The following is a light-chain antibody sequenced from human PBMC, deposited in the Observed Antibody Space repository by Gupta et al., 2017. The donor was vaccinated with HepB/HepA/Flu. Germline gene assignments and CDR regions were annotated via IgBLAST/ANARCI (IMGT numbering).Light chain of an antibody. V-gene: IGKV3D-15*01. J-gene: IGKJ1*01. Sequence: TVMTQPPATLSLSPRERATLSCRASQSVGTNLAWYQQKPGQAPRLLIHGASTRATGIPARFSGSGSGTDFTLTISSRQSEDFAVYYCHQYNNWPPWTFGQGTKVESK. CDR1: QSVGTN. CDR2: GAS. CDR3: HQYNNWPPWT.